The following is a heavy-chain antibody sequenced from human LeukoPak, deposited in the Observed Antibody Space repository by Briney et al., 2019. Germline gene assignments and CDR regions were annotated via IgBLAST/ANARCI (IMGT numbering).Heavy chain of an antibody. CDR2: ISAYNGNT. V-gene: IGHV1-18*01. Sequence: ASVKVSCKASGGTFSSYAISLVRQAPGQGLEWMGWISAYNGNTNCAQKLQGRVTMTTDTSTSTAYMELRSLRPDDTAVYYCARGHWGSYPGDWGQGTLVTVSS. CDR1: GGTFSSYA. J-gene: IGHJ4*02. CDR3: ARGHWGSYPGD. D-gene: IGHD3-16*02.